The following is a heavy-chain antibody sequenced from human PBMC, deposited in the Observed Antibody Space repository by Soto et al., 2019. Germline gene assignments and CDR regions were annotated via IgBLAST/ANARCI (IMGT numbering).Heavy chain of an antibody. V-gene: IGHV1-18*01. CDR1: GYTFTSYG. D-gene: IGHD5-12*01. J-gene: IGHJ4*02. CDR2: ISAYNGNT. CDR3: ARDYDIVARFDY. Sequence: ASVKVSCKASGYTFTSYGISWVRHAPGQGLEWMGWISAYNGNTNYAQKLQGRVTMTTDTSTSTAYRELRSLRSDDTAVYYCARDYDIVARFDYWGQGTLVTVSS.